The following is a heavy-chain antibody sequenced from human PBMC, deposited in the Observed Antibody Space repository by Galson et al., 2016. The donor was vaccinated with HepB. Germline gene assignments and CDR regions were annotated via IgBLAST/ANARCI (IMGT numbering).Heavy chain of an antibody. Sequence: SLRLSCAASGFTFSLFAIHWVRQAPGKGLEWVAMISYDGSNKYYADSVKGRFTISRDNPKNTLYLQMDSLRIEDTDIYSCARARDRYGSGGPLDYWGQGNLVTVSS. CDR1: GFTFSLFA. D-gene: IGHD3-10*01. J-gene: IGHJ4*02. V-gene: IGHV3-30-3*01. CDR3: ARARDRYGSGGPLDY. CDR2: ISYDGSNK.